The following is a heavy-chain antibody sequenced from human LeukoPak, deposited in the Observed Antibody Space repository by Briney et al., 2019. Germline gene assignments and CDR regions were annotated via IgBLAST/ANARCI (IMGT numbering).Heavy chain of an antibody. D-gene: IGHD3-10*01. Sequence: PSETLSVTCTVSGGSISSGSYYWSWIRQPAGKGLEWIGRIYTSGSTNYNPSLKSRVTISVDTSKNQFSLKLSSVTAADTAVYYCARLFPYYYGSGDYWGQGTLVTVSS. CDR1: GGSISSGSYY. CDR2: IYTSGST. CDR3: ARLFPYYYGSGDY. V-gene: IGHV4-61*02. J-gene: IGHJ4*02.